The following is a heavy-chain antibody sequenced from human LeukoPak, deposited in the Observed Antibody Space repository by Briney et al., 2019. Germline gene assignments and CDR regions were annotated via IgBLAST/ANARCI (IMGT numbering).Heavy chain of an antibody. V-gene: IGHV4-34*01. J-gene: IGHJ6*02. D-gene: IGHD6-13*01. Sequence: SETLSLTCAVYGGSFSGYYWSWIRQPPGKGLEWIGEINHSGSTNYNPSLKSRVTISVDTSKYQFSLKLSSVTAADTAVYYCARIPQLVRFYYYGMDVWGQGTTVTVSS. CDR3: ARIPQLVRFYYYGMDV. CDR2: INHSGST. CDR1: GGSFSGYY.